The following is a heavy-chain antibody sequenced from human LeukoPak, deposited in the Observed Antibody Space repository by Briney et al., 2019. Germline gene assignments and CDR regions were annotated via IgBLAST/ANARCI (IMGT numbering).Heavy chain of an antibody. D-gene: IGHD3-16*01. CDR3: TTATYDWGGFDY. CDR1: GGAISSHY. J-gene: IGHJ4*02. CDR2: IKSKTDGGTT. V-gene: IGHV3-15*01. Sequence: ASETLSLTCTVSGGAISSHYWSWIRQPPGKGLEWVGRIKSKTDGGTTDYAAPVKGKFTISRDDSKNTLYLQMNSLKTEDTAVYYCTTATYDWGGFDYWGQGTLVTVSS.